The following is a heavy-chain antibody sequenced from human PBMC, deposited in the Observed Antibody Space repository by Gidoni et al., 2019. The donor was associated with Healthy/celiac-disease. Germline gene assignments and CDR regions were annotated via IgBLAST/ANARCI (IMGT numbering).Heavy chain of an antibody. CDR1: GSTFSSSA. Sequence: QVQLVESGGGVVQPGGSLSLSRAASGSTFSSSAMHWVRQAPGKGLEWVAVISYDGSNKYYADSVKGRFTISRDNSKNTLYLQMNSLRAEDTAVYYWARAGCSSTSCSGGAFDIWGQGTMVTVSS. D-gene: IGHD2-2*01. J-gene: IGHJ3*02. CDR3: ARAGCSSTSCSGGAFDI. CDR2: ISYDGSNK. V-gene: IGHV3-30-3*01.